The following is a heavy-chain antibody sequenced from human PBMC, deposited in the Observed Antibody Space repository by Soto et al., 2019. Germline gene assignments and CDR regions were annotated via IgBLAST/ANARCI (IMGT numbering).Heavy chain of an antibody. J-gene: IGHJ4*02. CDR2: ILYSGST. V-gene: IGHV4-39*01. CDR3: ARLGSSGWYQGSYFDY. D-gene: IGHD6-19*01. CDR1: GGSITRNNHY. Sequence: QLQLQESGPGLVKPSETLSLTCIVSGGSITRNNHYWGWIRQSPGKGLEWIGSILYSGSTNYNPSLKSRVTLSVETSNNQFSLKMSSVTAADTALYYCARLGSSGWYQGSYFDYWGQGTLGTVSS.